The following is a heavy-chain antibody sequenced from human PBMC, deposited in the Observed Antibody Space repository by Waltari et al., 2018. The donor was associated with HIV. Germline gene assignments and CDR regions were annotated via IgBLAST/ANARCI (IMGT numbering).Heavy chain of an antibody. CDR3: VAAGDY. V-gene: IGHV3-48*02. Sequence: GGSLKLSCEASGFSFSRYSMNWVRQAPGKGPEWISYIHSSGSRIYYADSVKGRFTISRDNAKNSLYLQMNSLRDEDTAVYYCVAAGDYWGQGTLVTVSS. CDR2: IHSSGSRI. J-gene: IGHJ4*02. CDR1: GFSFSRYS.